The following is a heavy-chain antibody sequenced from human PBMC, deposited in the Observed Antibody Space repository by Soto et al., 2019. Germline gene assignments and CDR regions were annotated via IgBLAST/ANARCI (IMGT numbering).Heavy chain of an antibody. CDR3: ARGNDWNSSTVNI. CDR1: GGSLTDHY. D-gene: IGHD1-1*01. Sequence: QVQLQESGPGLVKPSETLSLTCTVAGGSLTDHYWNWFRQSPGKGLHWIGYVYYSGGTNYNPTLTTRVTLSVDTTKNQFPLNLRYVTAADAAVYSCARGNDWNSSTVNIGGQATVVPVSS. V-gene: IGHV4-59*11. J-gene: IGHJ3*02. CDR2: VYYSGGT.